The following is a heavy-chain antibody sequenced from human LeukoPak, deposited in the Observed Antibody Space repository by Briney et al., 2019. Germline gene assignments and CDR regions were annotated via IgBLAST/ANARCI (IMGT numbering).Heavy chain of an antibody. J-gene: IGHJ4*02. V-gene: IGHV5-51*01. CDR2: IYPGDSDT. Sequence: GESLKISCKGSGYSFTSYWIGWVRQMPGKGLEWMGIIYPGDSDTRYSLSFQGPVTISADKSISTAYLQWSSLKAPDTAMYYCARHYSSGWYYFDYWGQGTLVTVSS. CDR1: GYSFTSYW. D-gene: IGHD6-19*01. CDR3: ARHYSSGWYYFDY.